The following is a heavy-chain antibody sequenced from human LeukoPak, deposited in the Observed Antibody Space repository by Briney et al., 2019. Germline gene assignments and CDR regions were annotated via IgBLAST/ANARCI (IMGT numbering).Heavy chain of an antibody. CDR1: GFTFSDYS. CDR2: IGSSISYT. J-gene: IGHJ4*02. D-gene: IGHD5-18*01. Sequence: GGSLRLSCAAAGFTFSDYSMNWVRQAPGKGLEWVSSIGSSISYTYYADSVKGRFTISRDNAKNSLYLQVSSLRAEDTAVYFCARGKYSGDYWGQGTLVTVSS. V-gene: IGHV3-21*01. CDR3: ARGKYSGDY.